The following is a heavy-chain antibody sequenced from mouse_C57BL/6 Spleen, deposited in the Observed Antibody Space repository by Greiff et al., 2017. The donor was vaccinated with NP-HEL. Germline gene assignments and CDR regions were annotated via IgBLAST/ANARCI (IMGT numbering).Heavy chain of an antibody. CDR3: ARGGIYYGNYVAWFAY. CDR1: GYTFTSYW. J-gene: IGHJ3*01. CDR2: IDPSDSYT. Sequence: QVQLQQPGAELVKPGASVKLSCKASGYTFTSYWMQWVKPRPGQGLEWIGEIDPSDSYTNYNQKFKGKATLTVDTSSSTAYMQLSSLTSEDSAVYYCARGGIYYGNYVAWFAYWGQGTLVTVSA. V-gene: IGHV1-50*01. D-gene: IGHD2-1*01.